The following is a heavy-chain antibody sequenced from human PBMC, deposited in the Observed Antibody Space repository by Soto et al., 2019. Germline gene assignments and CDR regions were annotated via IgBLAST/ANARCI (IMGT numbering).Heavy chain of an antibody. CDR2: IKQDGSEK. Sequence: GSLRLSCAASAFTFSRYWMTWVRQAPGKGLEWVANIKQDGSEKYYVDSVKGRFTISRDNAKNSLFLEMNSLRAEDTAVYYCARNLRYDTFDIWGQGTMVTVS. CDR3: ARNLRYDTFDI. CDR1: AFTFSRYW. V-gene: IGHV3-7*01. J-gene: IGHJ3*02.